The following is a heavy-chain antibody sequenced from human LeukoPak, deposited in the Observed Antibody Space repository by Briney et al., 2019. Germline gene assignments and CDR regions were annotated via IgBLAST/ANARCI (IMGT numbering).Heavy chain of an antibody. CDR3: ARVGDHYHWYFDL. V-gene: IGHV3-53*01. CDR1: GFNVGNNY. Sequence: PGWSLRLSCAASGFNVGNNYMNWVRQAPGKGLEWVSILYSGGDTYYADSLKGRFTVSRDNSKNILSLQMNSLTAEDTAVYYCARVGDHYHWYFDLWGRGTLVTVSS. CDR2: LYSGGDT. D-gene: IGHD3-10*01. J-gene: IGHJ2*01.